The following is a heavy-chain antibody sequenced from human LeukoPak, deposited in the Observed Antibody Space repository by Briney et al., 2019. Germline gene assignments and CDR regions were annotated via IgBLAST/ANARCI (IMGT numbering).Heavy chain of an antibody. CDR1: GFTFSTRT. CDR3: ARGHYDVLAASYKWTPDY. J-gene: IGHJ4*02. CDR2: IGSSSRDK. V-gene: IGHV3-21*01. D-gene: IGHD3-9*01. Sequence: GESLRLSCAASGFTFSTRTMNWVRQAPGKGLEWLSSIGSSSRDKYYADSVKGRFTISRDNAKNSLSLQLNSLRVEDTAVYYCARGHYDVLAASYKWTPDYWGQGTLVTVSS.